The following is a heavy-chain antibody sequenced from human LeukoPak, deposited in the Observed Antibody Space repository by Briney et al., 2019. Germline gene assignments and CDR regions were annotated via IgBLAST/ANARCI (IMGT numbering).Heavy chain of an antibody. CDR3: ARPSKAGYSSSWYGF. Sequence: DSVTVSCKASGYTFTSYYMHWVRQAPGQGLEWMGIINPSGGSTSYEQKFQGRVTMTRDTSTSTVYMELLSLRSEDTAVYYFARPSKAGYSSSWYGFWGQGTLVTVSS. V-gene: IGHV1-46*01. CDR2: INPSGGST. D-gene: IGHD6-13*01. J-gene: IGHJ1*01. CDR1: GYTFTSYY.